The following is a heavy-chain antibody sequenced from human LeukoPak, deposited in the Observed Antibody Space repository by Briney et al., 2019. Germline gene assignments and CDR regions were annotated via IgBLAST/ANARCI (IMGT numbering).Heavy chain of an antibody. Sequence: SQTLSLTCAISGDSVSSNSVAWNWIRQSPSRGLEWLGRTYYRFKWYNDYAVSVKSRITINPDTSKNQFSLQLNSVTPEDTAVYYCARDMHMTTMTTYFDYWGQGTLVTVSS. CDR3: ARDMHMTTMTTYFDY. CDR2: TYYRFKWYN. CDR1: GDSVSSNSVA. J-gene: IGHJ4*02. V-gene: IGHV6-1*01. D-gene: IGHD4-17*01.